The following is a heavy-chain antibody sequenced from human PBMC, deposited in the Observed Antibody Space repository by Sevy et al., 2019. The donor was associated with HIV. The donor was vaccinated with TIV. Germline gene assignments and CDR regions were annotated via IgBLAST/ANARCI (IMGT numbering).Heavy chain of an antibody. Sequence: GGSLRLSCAASGFTFSSYSMNWVRQAPGKGLEWVSSISSSSSYIYYADSVKGRFTISRDNAKNSLYLQMNSLRAEDTAVYYCARDDFSSGWIRAFDYWGQGTLVTVSS. J-gene: IGHJ4*02. V-gene: IGHV3-21*01. CDR3: ARDDFSSGWIRAFDY. D-gene: IGHD6-19*01. CDR2: ISSSSSYI. CDR1: GFTFSSYS.